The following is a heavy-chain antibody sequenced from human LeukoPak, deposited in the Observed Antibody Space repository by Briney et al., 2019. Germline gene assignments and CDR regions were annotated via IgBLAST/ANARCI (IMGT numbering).Heavy chain of an antibody. Sequence: SETLSLTCTVSGGSISSYYWSWIRQPPGKGLEWIGYIYYSGSTNYNPSLKSRVTISVDTPKNQFSLKLSSVTAADTAVYYCARDSSSWYPDYWGQGTLVTVSS. V-gene: IGHV4-59*01. CDR2: IYYSGST. CDR1: GGSISSYY. CDR3: ARDSSSWYPDY. D-gene: IGHD6-13*01. J-gene: IGHJ4*02.